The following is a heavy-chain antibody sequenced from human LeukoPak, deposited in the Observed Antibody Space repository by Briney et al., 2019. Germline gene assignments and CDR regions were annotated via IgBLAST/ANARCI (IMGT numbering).Heavy chain of an antibody. D-gene: IGHD3-22*01. V-gene: IGHV3-23*01. CDR2: FSGSGGST. Sequence: PGGSLRLSCAASGFTFSNYAMSWVRQAPGKGLEWVSTFSGSGGSTYYADSVKGRFTISRDNSKNTLYLQMNSLRAEDTAVYYCASRGATYYYDSSGYFAFDIWGQGTMVTVSS. CDR1: GFTFSNYA. CDR3: ASRGATYYYDSSGYFAFDI. J-gene: IGHJ3*02.